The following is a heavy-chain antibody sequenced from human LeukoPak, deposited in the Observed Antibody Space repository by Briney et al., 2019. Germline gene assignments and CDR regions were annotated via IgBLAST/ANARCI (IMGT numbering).Heavy chain of an antibody. D-gene: IGHD3-9*01. V-gene: IGHV1-2*02. CDR1: GYTVTGYY. Sequence: GSVKVSCKASGYTVTGYYMHWVRQAPGQGLEWMGWINPNSGGTNYAQKFQGRVTMTRDTSISTAYMELSRLRSDDTAVYYCARDRSWFDAFDIWGQGTMVTVSS. CDR2: INPNSGGT. CDR3: ARDRSWFDAFDI. J-gene: IGHJ3*02.